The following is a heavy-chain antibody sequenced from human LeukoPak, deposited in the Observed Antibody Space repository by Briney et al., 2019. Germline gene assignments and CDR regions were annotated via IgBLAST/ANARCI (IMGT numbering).Heavy chain of an antibody. J-gene: IGHJ4*02. V-gene: IGHV3-53*01. CDR2: IYSGGRT. CDR1: GFTFSSYA. Sequence: GGSLRLSCAASGFTFSSYAMSWVRQAPGKGLEWVSVIYSGGRTYYADSVKGRFTISRDNSKNTVYLQMNSLRAEDTAVYYCARDEWRGPYYWGQGTLVTVSS. D-gene: IGHD3-3*01. CDR3: ARDEWRGPYY.